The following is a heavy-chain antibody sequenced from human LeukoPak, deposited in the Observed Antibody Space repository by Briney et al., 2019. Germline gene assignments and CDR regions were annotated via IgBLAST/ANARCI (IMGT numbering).Heavy chain of an antibody. CDR3: ARGPDIAY. CDR2: IYYSGST. D-gene: IGHD3-9*01. V-gene: IGHV4-59*01. J-gene: IGHJ4*02. CDR1: GGSISSYY. Sequence: PSETLSLTCTVSGGSISSYYWSWIRQPPGKGLEWIGYIYYSGSTNYNPSLKSRVTISVDTSKNQFSLKLSSVTAADTAVYYCARGPDIAYWGQGPLVTVSS.